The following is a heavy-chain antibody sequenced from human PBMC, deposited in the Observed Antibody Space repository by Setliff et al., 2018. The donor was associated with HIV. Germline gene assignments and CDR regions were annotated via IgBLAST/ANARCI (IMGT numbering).Heavy chain of an antibody. V-gene: IGHV5-51*01. CDR2: IFPGDSDT. J-gene: IGHJ6*03. Sequence: GESLKISCKGSGDSFNTSWIGWVRQMPGKGLEWMGIIFPGDSDTKYSPSFQGQVTISVDKSISTAYLQWTSLKASDTAMYYCARMSNYYYYYMDVWGKGTTVTVS. CDR1: GDSFNTSW. CDR3: ARMSNYYYYYMDV.